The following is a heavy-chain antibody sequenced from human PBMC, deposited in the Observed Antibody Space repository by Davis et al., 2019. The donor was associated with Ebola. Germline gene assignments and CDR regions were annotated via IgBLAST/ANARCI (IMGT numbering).Heavy chain of an antibody. J-gene: IGHJ4*02. CDR3: ARGYGSGSYYQY. CDR1: GGSFSGYY. D-gene: IGHD3-10*01. Sequence: MPSETLSLTCAVYGGSFSGYYWSWIRQPPGKGLEWIGEINHSGSTNYNPSLKSRVTISVDTSKSQFSLRLTSVTAADTAVYYCARGYGSGSYYQYWGQGTLVTVSS. V-gene: IGHV4-34*01. CDR2: INHSGST.